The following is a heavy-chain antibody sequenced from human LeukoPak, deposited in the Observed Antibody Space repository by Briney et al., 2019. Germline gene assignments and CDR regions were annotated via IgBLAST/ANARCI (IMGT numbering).Heavy chain of an antibody. D-gene: IGHD3-10*01. J-gene: IGHJ4*02. Sequence: ASVKVSCKASGYTFTGYYMHWVRQAPGQGLEWMGWINPNSGGTNYAQKFQGRVTMTRDTSISTAYMELSRLRSDDTAVYYCARVARRRLWFGELSRSGIDYWGQGTLVTVSS. CDR2: INPNSGGT. CDR3: ARVARRRLWFGELSRSGIDY. CDR1: GYTFTGYY. V-gene: IGHV1-2*02.